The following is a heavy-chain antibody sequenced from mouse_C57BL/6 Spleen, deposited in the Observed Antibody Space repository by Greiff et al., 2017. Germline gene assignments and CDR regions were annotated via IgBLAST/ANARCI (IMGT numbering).Heavy chain of an antibody. CDR1: GYTFTDYY. CDR3: AREEGYYYGSSSFAY. Sequence: QVQLQQSGAELVRPGASVKLSCKASGYTFTDYYINWVKQRPGQGLEWIARIYPGSGNTYYNEKFKGKATLTAEKSSSTAYMQLSSLTSEDSAVYFCAREEGYYYGSSSFAYWGQGTLVTVSA. V-gene: IGHV1-76*01. J-gene: IGHJ3*01. D-gene: IGHD1-1*01. CDR2: IYPGSGNT.